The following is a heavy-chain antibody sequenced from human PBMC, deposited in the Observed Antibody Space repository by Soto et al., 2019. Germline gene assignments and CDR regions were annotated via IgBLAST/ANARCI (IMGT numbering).Heavy chain of an antibody. CDR3: ARSDEWLLVGKYSYYFDY. V-gene: IGHV3-30-3*01. Sequence: PGGSLRLSCAASGFTFSSYAMHWVRQAPGKGLEWVAVISYDGSNKYYADSVKGRFTISRDNSKNTLYLQMNSLRAEDTAVYYCARSDEWLLVGKYSYYFDYCGQGTLVTVS. CDR1: GFTFSSYA. D-gene: IGHD6-19*01. CDR2: ISYDGSNK. J-gene: IGHJ4*02.